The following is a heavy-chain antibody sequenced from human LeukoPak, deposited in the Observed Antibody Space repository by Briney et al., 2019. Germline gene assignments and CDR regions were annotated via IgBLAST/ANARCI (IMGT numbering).Heavy chain of an antibody. CDR3: ARVLQPAYYYYMDV. CDR2: IIPIFGTA. J-gene: IGHJ6*03. CDR1: GGTFSSYA. Sequence: SVKVSCKASGGTFSSYAISWVRQAPGQGLEWMGGIIPIFGTANYAQKFQGRVTITTDESTSTAYMELSSLRSEDTAVYYRARVLQPAYYYYMDVWGKGTTVTVSS. V-gene: IGHV1-69*05.